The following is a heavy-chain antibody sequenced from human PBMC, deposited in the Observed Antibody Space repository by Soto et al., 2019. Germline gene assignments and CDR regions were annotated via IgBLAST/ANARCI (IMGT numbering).Heavy chain of an antibody. D-gene: IGHD2-15*01. Sequence: QVQLQESGPGLVKPSETLSLTCTVSGGSISSYYLSWIRQPPGKGLEWIGYIYYSGSTNYNPSLKSRVTISVDTSKNQFSLKLSSVTAADTAVYYCARALTRAAAFDPWGQGTLVTVSS. J-gene: IGHJ5*02. CDR1: GGSISSYY. CDR3: ARALTRAAAFDP. V-gene: IGHV4-59*01. CDR2: IYYSGST.